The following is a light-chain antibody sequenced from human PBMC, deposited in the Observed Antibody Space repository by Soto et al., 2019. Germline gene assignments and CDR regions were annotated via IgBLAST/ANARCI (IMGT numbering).Light chain of an antibody. CDR3: QQYGSSPGIT. CDR2: GTA. CDR1: QSVSSSY. V-gene: IGKV3-20*01. J-gene: IGKJ5*01. Sequence: EMVLTQSPGTLSLSPGERATLSCRASQSVSSSYLAWYQQKPGQAPRLLIYGTASRSTGIPDRFSGSGSGTDFTLTISXLEPEDFAVYYCQQYGSSPGITFGNWTRLVIK.